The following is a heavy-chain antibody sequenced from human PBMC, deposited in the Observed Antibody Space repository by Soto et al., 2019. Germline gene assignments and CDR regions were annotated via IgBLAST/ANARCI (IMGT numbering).Heavy chain of an antibody. CDR2: VKSNADGETT. CDR1: GFTITNAW. D-gene: IGHD3-3*01. CDR3: NTYPDFWGGHTPL. V-gene: IGHV3-15*07. J-gene: IGHJ4*02. Sequence: EVQLVESGGGLVKPGGSLGLSCAASGFTITNAWMHWVRQAPGKGLEWVGRVKSNADGETTDYAEPVNGRFTISRDDSRNTLSLQMNSLKIEDTAVYYCNTYPDFWGGHTPLWGQGTLVTVSS.